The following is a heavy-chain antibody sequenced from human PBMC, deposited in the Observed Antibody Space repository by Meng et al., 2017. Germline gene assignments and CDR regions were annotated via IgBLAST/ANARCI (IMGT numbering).Heavy chain of an antibody. D-gene: IGHD4-11*01. J-gene: IGHJ4*02. CDR3: AYATTVSN. Sequence: QGQLRQCGAGLFKPSETLSLTCAVYGGSFSGYYWSWIRQPPEKGLEWIGEINHSGSTNYNPSLKSRVTISVDTSKNQFSLKLSSVTAADTAVYYCAYATTVSNWGQGTLVTVSS. V-gene: IGHV4-34*01. CDR2: INHSGST. CDR1: GGSFSGYY.